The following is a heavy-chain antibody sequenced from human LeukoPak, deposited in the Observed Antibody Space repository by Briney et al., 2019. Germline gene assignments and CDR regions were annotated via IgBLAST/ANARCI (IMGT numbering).Heavy chain of an antibody. V-gene: IGHV1-69*13. Sequence: SVKVSCKASGGTLGSYAISWVRQAPGQGLEWMGGIIPIFGTANYAQKFQGRVTITADESTSTAYMELSSLRSEDTAVYYCARVRDQYSSSWYWFFQHWGQGTLVTVSS. CDR3: ARVRDQYSSSWYWFFQH. J-gene: IGHJ1*01. D-gene: IGHD6-13*01. CDR2: IIPIFGTA. CDR1: GGTLGSYA.